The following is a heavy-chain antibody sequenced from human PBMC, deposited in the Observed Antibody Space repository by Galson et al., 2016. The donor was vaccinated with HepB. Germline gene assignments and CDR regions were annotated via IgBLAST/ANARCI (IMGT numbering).Heavy chain of an antibody. D-gene: IGHD4-11*01. CDR3: ARNDVLQVFHGMDV. CDR1: GVPVRTFY. CDR2: ISYSGTA. J-gene: IGHJ6*02. V-gene: IGHV4-59*02. Sequence: SETLSLTCTVSGVPVRTFYWSWVRHPPGRGLEWLGYISYSGTADYNPSLKSRVTISMDKSKKQVSLKLNSTTAADTAGYYCARNDVLQVFHGMDVWGPGTTVTVSS.